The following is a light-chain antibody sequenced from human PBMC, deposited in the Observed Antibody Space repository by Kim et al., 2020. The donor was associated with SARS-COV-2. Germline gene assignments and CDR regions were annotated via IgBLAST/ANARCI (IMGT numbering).Light chain of an antibody. V-gene: IGLV3-1*01. Sequence: PVPTAGITGSGSRLGVKYVVSYQQRPSNPPLVGIDQDKQRPSRIPERFSGSNSGNTATLTISGTQAMDEADYYCQAWDSSTHNYVFGAGTKVTVL. CDR3: QAWDSSTHNYV. CDR2: QDK. J-gene: IGLJ1*01. CDR1: RLGVKY.